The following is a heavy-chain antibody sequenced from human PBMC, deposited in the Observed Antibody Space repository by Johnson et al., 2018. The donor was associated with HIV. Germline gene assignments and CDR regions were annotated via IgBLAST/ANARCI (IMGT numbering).Heavy chain of an antibody. CDR1: GFIFSTYG. Sequence: QVQLVESGGGVVQPGRSVRLYCAASGFIFSTYGMHWVRQAPGKGLEWVAVISYDGSNKYYADSVKGRFTISRANSKDTLFLQMDSLRPEDTAVYYCANLLFLQWLAPDDGFDIWGQGTMVTVSS. D-gene: IGHD3-3*01. J-gene: IGHJ3*02. V-gene: IGHV3-30*06. CDR2: ISYDGSNK. CDR3: ANLLFLQWLAPDDGFDI.